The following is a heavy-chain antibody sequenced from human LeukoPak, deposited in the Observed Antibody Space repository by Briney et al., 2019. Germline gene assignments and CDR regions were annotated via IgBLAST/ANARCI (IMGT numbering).Heavy chain of an antibody. Sequence: PGGSLGLSCAASGFTFSSYSMNWVRQAPGKGLEWVSYISSSGSTIYYADSVKGRFTISRDNSKNTLYLHMNSLRAEDTAVYYCAKGYYYDNSGESYFDYWGQGTLVTVSS. D-gene: IGHD3-22*01. CDR1: GFTFSSYS. CDR2: ISSSGSTI. CDR3: AKGYYYDNSGESYFDY. V-gene: IGHV3-48*01. J-gene: IGHJ4*02.